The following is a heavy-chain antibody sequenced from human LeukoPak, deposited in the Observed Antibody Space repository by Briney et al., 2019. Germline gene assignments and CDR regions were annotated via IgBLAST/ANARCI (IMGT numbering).Heavy chain of an antibody. D-gene: IGHD3-10*01. CDR2: IIPIFGTA. J-gene: IGHJ5*02. Sequence: AASVKVSCKASGGTFSSYAISWVRQAPGQGLEWMGGIIPIFGTANYAQKFQGRVTITADKSTSTAYMELSSLRSEDTAVYYCARGIYYGSRTWWFDPWGQGTLVTVSS. V-gene: IGHV1-69*06. CDR3: ARGIYYGSRTWWFDP. CDR1: GGTFSSYA.